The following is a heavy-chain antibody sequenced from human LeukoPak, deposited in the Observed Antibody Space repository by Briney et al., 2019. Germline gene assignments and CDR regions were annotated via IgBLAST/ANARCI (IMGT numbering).Heavy chain of an antibody. V-gene: IGHV1-2*02. CDR2: INPNSGGT. Sequence: ASVKVSCKASGYTFTGYYMHWVRQAPGQGLEWMGWINPNSGGTNYAQKFQGRVTMTRDTSISTAYMELSRLRSDDTAVYYCARSRHSGSYGYWFDPWGQGTLVTVSS. J-gene: IGHJ5*02. D-gene: IGHD1-26*01. CDR1: GYTFTGYY. CDR3: ARSRHSGSYGYWFDP.